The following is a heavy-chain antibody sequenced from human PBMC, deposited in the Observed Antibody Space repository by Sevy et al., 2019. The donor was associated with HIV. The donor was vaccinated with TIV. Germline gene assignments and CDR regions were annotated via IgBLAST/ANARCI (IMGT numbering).Heavy chain of an antibody. CDR2: ILPVFGTT. V-gene: IGHV1-69*13. Sequence: ASVKVSCQTSGGTFSNHIINWVRQAPGHEFEWVGGILPVFGTTNYAQRFRGRVTFAADDSTRTHYMELSSLRSEDTAVYYCATYGTWTTSSWRSMAIRGLNWFDPWGQGTLVTVSS. D-gene: IGHD3-10*01. J-gene: IGHJ5*02. CDR1: GGTFSNHI. CDR3: ATYGTWTTSSWRSMAIRGLNWFDP.